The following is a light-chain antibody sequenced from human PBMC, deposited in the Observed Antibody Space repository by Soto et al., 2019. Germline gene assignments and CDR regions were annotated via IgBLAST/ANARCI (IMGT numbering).Light chain of an antibody. CDR1: QSVSSSY. CDR2: GAS. Sequence: EIGLTQSPGTLSWSAGERATLSWRASQSVSSSYLAWYQQKPGQAPRLLIYGASSRATGIPDRFSGSGSGTDFTLTISRLEPEDFAVYYCQQYGSFSWTFGQGTKVDIK. J-gene: IGKJ1*01. V-gene: IGKV3-20*01. CDR3: QQYGSFSWT.